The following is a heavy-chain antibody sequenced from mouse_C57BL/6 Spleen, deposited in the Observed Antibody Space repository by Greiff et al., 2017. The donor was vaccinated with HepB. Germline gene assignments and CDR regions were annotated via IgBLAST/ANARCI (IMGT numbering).Heavy chain of an antibody. CDR1: GYTFTSYW. D-gene: IGHD1-1*01. CDR2: IDPSDSYT. J-gene: IGHJ3*01. CDR3: ARRGGSSSWFAY. Sequence: VQLQQPGAELVMPGASVKLSCKASGYTFTSYWMHWVKQRPGQGLEWIGEIDPSDSYTNYNQKFKGKSTLTVDKSSSTAYMQLSSLTSEDSAVYYCARRGGSSSWFAYWGQGTLVTVSA. V-gene: IGHV1-69*01.